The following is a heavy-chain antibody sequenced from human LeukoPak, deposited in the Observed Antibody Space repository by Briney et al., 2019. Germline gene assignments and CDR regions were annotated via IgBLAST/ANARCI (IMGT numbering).Heavy chain of an antibody. CDR3: AGSYYYDSSGYYYAANVAFDI. Sequence: GASVKVSCKASGYTFTGYYMHWVRQAPGQGLEWMGRINPNSGGTSYAQKFQGRVTMTRDTSISTAYMELSRLRSDDTAVYYCAGSYYYDSSGYYYAANVAFDIWGQGTMVTVSS. CDR2: INPNSGGT. CDR1: GYTFTGYY. V-gene: IGHV1-2*06. J-gene: IGHJ3*02. D-gene: IGHD3-22*01.